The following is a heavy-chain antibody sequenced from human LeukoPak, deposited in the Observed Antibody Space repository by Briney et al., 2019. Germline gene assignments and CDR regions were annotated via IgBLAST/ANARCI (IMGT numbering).Heavy chain of an antibody. CDR3: ARGTSLWRYSFDY. CDR1: GGTFRSYA. Sequence: SVKVSCKASGGTFRSYAISWVRQAPGQGLEWMGRIIPIFGTANYAQKFQGRVTITTDESTSTAYMELSSLRSEDTAVYYCARGTSLWRYSFDYWGQGTLVTVSS. CDR2: IIPIFGTA. J-gene: IGHJ4*02. V-gene: IGHV1-69*05. D-gene: IGHD2-2*01.